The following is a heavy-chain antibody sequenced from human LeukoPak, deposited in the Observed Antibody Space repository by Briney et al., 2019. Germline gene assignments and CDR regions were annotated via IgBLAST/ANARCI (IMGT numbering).Heavy chain of an antibody. CDR2: IYDSGST. CDR3: ARGMLRGIPFDY. Sequence: PSETLSLTCTVSGGSIRNYYGSWIRQPPGKGLEWIGYIYDSGSTNFNSALKSRVTMSVDTSNNQFSLKLSSVTAADTAVYYCARGMLRGIPFDYWGQGTLVTVSS. V-gene: IGHV4-59*01. CDR1: GGSIRNYY. J-gene: IGHJ4*02. D-gene: IGHD3-10*01.